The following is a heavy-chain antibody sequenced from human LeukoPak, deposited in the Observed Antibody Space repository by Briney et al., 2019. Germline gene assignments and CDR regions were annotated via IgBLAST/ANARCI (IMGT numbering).Heavy chain of an antibody. J-gene: IGHJ4*02. V-gene: IGHV1-18*01. CDR2: ISAYNGNT. CDR1: GYTFTSYG. CDR3: AKDLSGNEAIDY. D-gene: IGHD4-23*01. Sequence: GASVKVSCKASGYTFTSYGISWVRQAPGQGLEWMGWISAYNGNTNYAQKLQGRVTMTTDTSTSTANMELRSLRSDDTAVYYCAKDLSGNEAIDYWGQGTLVTVSS.